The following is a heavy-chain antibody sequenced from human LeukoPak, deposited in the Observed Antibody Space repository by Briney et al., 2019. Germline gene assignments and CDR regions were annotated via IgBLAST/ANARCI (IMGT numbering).Heavy chain of an antibody. V-gene: IGHV3-11*04. CDR1: GFIFNDYF. D-gene: IGHD3-22*01. J-gene: IGHJ4*02. CDR2: ITNNGRKT. CDR3: ARAGMDSRGHYQGFDY. Sequence: PGGSLRLSCAASGFIFNDYFMGWIRQTPGKGLEWVSYITNNGRKTYYADSMKGRFTISRDNAKNSLYLQMNSLRAEDTALYYCARAGMDSRGHYQGFDYWGQGTLVTVSS.